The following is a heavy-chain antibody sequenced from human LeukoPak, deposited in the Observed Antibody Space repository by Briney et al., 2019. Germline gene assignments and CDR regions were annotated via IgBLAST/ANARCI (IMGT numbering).Heavy chain of an antibody. V-gene: IGHV4-59*11. CDR2: IYYSGST. J-gene: IGHJ4*02. D-gene: IGHD4-23*01. CDR1: GGSISSHY. CDR3: ARGVGGNPYCFDY. Sequence: SETLSLTCTVSGGSISSHYWSWIRQPPGKGLEWIGYIYYSGSTNYNPSLKSRVTISADTSKNQFSLKLSSVTAADTAVYYCARGVGGNPYCFDYWGQGTLVTVSS.